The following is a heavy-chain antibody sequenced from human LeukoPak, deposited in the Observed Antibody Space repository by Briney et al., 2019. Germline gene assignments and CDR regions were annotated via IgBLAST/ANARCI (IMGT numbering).Heavy chain of an antibody. CDR2: IYYSGST. Sequence: SETLFLTCTVSGGSISSSSYYWGWIRQPPGKGLEWIGSIYYSGSTYYNPSLKSRVTISVDTSKNQFSLKLSSVTAADTAVYYCARAPGIAAAGWSDYWGQGTLVTVSS. D-gene: IGHD6-13*01. V-gene: IGHV4-39*07. CDR3: ARAPGIAAAGWSDY. CDR1: GGSISSSSYY. J-gene: IGHJ4*02.